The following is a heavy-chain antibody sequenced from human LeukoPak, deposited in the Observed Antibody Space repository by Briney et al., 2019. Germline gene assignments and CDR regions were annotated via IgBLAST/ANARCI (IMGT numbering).Heavy chain of an antibody. D-gene: IGHD6-13*01. CDR2: IYYSGST. CDR3: ARRNVYSSSWDYFDY. V-gene: IGHV4-59*08. J-gene: IGHJ4*02. Sequence: SETLSLTCTASGGSIISNYGSWFRQPPGKGLEGMGYIYYSGSTNYNPSLKSRVTISVDTSKNQFSLKLSSVTAADTAVYYCARRNVYSSSWDYFDYWGQGTLVTVSS. CDR1: GGSIISNY.